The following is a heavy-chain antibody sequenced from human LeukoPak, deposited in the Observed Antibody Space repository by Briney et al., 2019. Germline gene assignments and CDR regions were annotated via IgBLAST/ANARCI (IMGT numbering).Heavy chain of an antibody. CDR2: IYYSGST. V-gene: IGHV4-31*03. J-gene: IGHJ5*02. CDR3: ARGGGSRYCSGGSCGFNWFDP. D-gene: IGHD2-15*01. Sequence: SETLSLTCTVSGGSISSGDYYWSWIRQPPGKGLEWIGYIYYSGSTYYNPSLKSRVTISVDTSKNQFSLKLSSVTAADTAVYYSARGGGSRYCSGGSCGFNWFDPWGQGTLVTVSS. CDR1: GGSISSGDYY.